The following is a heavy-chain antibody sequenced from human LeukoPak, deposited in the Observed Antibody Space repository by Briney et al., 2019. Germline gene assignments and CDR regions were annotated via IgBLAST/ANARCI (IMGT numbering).Heavy chain of an antibody. D-gene: IGHD3-10*01. CDR1: GFTFSSYA. CDR3: AKEVSSELFDY. J-gene: IGHJ4*02. Sequence: GGSLRLSCAASGFTFSSYAMSWVRQAPGQGLEWVSVISVSGDSTYYADSVKGRCTISRDNSKNTLYLQMNSLRAEDTAVYYCAKEVSSELFDYWGQGTLVTVSS. V-gene: IGHV3-23*01. CDR2: ISVSGDST.